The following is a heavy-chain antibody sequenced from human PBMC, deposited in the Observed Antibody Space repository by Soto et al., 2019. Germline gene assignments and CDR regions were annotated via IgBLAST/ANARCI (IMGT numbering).Heavy chain of an antibody. CDR2: ISGSGGRS. Sequence: PGGSLRLSCAASGFTFSNYAMTWVRQGPGKGLEWVSGISGSGGRSYYADSVKGRFTISRDNSKSTLYLQMNSLRAEDTAVYYCAKAYFVWSSEQPYYFDYWGQGTLVNVSS. D-gene: IGHD3-16*01. J-gene: IGHJ4*02. V-gene: IGHV3-23*01. CDR3: AKAYFVWSSEQPYYFDY. CDR1: GFTFSNYA.